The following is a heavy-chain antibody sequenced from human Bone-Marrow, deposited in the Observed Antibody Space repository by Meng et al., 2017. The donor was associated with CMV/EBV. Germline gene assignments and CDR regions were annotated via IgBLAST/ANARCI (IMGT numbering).Heavy chain of an antibody. CDR3: ARDAMWKPVDY. D-gene: IGHD1-14*01. J-gene: IGHJ4*02. Sequence: GESLKISCAASGFTFSDYYMSWIRQAPGKGLEWVSYISSSGSTIYYADSVKGRFTISRDNAKNSLYLQMNSLRAEDTAVYYCARDAMWKPVDYWGQGTLVTVSS. CDR2: ISSSGSTI. CDR1: GFTFSDYY. V-gene: IGHV3-11*04.